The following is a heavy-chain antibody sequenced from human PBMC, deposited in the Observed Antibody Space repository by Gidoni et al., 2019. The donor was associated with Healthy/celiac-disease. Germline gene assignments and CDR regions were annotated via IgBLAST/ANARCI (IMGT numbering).Heavy chain of an antibody. Sequence: QVQLVESGGGVVQPGRSLRLSCAASGFTFSSYGMHWVRQAPGKGLEWVAVIWYDGSNKYYADSVKGRFTTSRDNSKNTLYLQMNSLRAEDTAVYYCARESYYDSSGYYAFDYWGQGTLVTVSS. CDR1: GFTFSSYG. J-gene: IGHJ4*02. D-gene: IGHD3-22*01. CDR2: IWYDGSNK. V-gene: IGHV3-33*01. CDR3: ARESYYDSSGYYAFDY.